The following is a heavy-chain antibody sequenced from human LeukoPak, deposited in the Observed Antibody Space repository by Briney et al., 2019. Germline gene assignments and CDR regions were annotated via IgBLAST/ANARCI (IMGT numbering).Heavy chain of an antibody. CDR1: GFTFSNYG. J-gene: IGHJ4*02. D-gene: IGHD2-2*01. CDR3: ASGREYQLDRDYYFDY. V-gene: IGHV3-30*03. CDR2: ISYDGSNK. Sequence: GGSLRLSCAASGFTFSNYGMHWVRQAPGKGLEWVAVISYDGSNKYYADSVKGRFTISRDNSKNTLYLQMNSLRAEDTAVYYCASGREYQLDRDYYFDYWGQGTLVTVSS.